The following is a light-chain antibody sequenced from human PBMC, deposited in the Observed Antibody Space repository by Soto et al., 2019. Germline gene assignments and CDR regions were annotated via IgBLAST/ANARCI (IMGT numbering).Light chain of an antibody. CDR2: GAS. CDR3: QQYNNWPPWT. CDR1: QSVSSN. V-gene: IGKV3-15*01. J-gene: IGKJ1*01. Sequence: EIVMTQSPATLSVSPGERATLSCRASQSVSSNLAWYQQKPGQAPRLLIYGASTRATGIPARFSGSGSGTELTLTISSLQSEDFVVNYCQQYNNWPPWTFGQGTKVEIK.